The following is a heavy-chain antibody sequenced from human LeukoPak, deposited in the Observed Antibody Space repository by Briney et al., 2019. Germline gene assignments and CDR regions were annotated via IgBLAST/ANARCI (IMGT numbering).Heavy chain of an antibody. V-gene: IGHV4-39*07. CDR3: ASRPLLWFGEPVMDV. CDR2: INHSGST. CDR1: GGSISSSNFY. Sequence: SETLSLTCTVSGGSISSSNFYWGWIRQPPGKGLEWIGEINHSGSTNYNPSLKSRVTISVDTSKNQFSLKLSSVTAADTAVYYCASRPLLWFGEPVMDVWGKGTTVTISS. D-gene: IGHD3-10*01. J-gene: IGHJ6*03.